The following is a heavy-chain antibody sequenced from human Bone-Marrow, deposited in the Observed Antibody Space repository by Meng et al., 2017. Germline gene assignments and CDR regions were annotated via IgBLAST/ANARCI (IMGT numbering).Heavy chain of an antibody. V-gene: IGHV4-34*01. Sequence: SETLSLTCAVYGGSFSGYYWSWIRQPPGQGLEWIGEINHYGSTNYNPSLKSRVTISVDTSKNQFSLKLSSVTAADTAVYYCARRKTTYYYGSGSYPNWFDPWGQGTLVTVSS. CDR2: INHYGST. D-gene: IGHD3-10*01. CDR1: GGSFSGYY. CDR3: ARRKTTYYYGSGSYPNWFDP. J-gene: IGHJ5*02.